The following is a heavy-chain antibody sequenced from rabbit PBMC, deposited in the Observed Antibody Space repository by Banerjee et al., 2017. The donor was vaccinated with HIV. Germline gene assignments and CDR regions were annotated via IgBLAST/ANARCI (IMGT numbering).Heavy chain of an antibody. CDR3: ARGDDDYPTYFNL. V-gene: IGHV1S40*01. CDR1: GFDVNTYY. CDR2: IYAGGSGNT. D-gene: IGHD2-1*01. J-gene: IGHJ4*01. Sequence: QSLEESGGDLVKPGGSLKLSCKASGFDVNTYYMSWVRQAPGKGLEWIACIYAGGSGNTDYASWAKGRFTISKTSSTTVTLQMTSLTAADTATYFCARGDDDYPTYFNLWGQGTLVTVS.